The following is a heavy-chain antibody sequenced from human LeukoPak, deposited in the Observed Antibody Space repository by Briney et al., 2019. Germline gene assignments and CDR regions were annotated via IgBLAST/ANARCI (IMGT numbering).Heavy chain of an antibody. V-gene: IGHV3-30*04. CDR3: ARGIAKTILNAFDL. CDR1: GFTLSSYA. CDR2: ISYDGSNK. J-gene: IGHJ3*01. Sequence: GGSLRLSCAASGFTLSSYAIHWVRQAPGKGLEWVALISYDGSNKDYVDSVKGRFTISRDNSMNTLYLQMNSLRAEDTAVYYCARGIAKTILNAFDLWGQGTMVTVSS. D-gene: IGHD2-15*01.